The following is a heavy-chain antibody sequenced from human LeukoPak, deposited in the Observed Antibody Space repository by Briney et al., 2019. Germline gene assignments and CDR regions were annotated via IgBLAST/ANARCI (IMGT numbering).Heavy chain of an antibody. CDR2: IYYSGST. CDR3: ATSNFGSSWLDPFDY. J-gene: IGHJ4*02. CDR1: GDSISSYY. D-gene: IGHD6-13*01. Sequence: SETLSLTCTVSGDSISSYYWSWIRQPPGKGLEWIGYIYYSGSTNYNPSLKSRVTISVDTSKNQFSLKLSSVTAADTAVYYCATSNFGSSWLDPFDYWGQGTLVTVSS. V-gene: IGHV4-59*01.